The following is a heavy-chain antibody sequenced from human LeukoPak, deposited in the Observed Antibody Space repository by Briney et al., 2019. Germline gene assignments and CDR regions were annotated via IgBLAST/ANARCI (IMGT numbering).Heavy chain of an antibody. Sequence: PGGSLRLSCAASEITVSNSYMNWVRQAPGKGLEWVSIIFSGGSAYYADSVKDRFTISRDNSKNTLYLQMNSLRAEDTAVYYCASERLRDWGQGTLVTVSS. CDR2: IFSGGSA. J-gene: IGHJ4*02. V-gene: IGHV3-66*01. CDR1: EITVSNSY. D-gene: IGHD5-12*01. CDR3: ASERLRD.